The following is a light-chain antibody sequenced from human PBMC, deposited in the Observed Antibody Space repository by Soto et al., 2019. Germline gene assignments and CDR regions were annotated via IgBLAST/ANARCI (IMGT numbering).Light chain of an antibody. CDR2: DAS. CDR3: LQDYNYPRT. CDR1: EDISSY. Sequence: IQMTQSPSSLSASVGDRATITCQASEDISSYLNWYQQKPGKAPELLIYDASNLQSGVPARFSGSVSGTDFTLTFSSLQPEDFATYYCLQDYNYPRTFGQGTKVDIK. V-gene: IGKV1-6*01. J-gene: IGKJ1*01.